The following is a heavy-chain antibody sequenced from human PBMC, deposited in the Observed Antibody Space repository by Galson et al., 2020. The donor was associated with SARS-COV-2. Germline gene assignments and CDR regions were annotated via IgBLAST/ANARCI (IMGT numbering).Heavy chain of an antibody. V-gene: IGHV3-33*01. CDR2: IWNDGSNK. Sequence: TGRSLRLSCAALGFTFSSYGMHWVRQAQGKGLEGVEVIWNDGSNKYYADSVKGRFTISRDNSKNTMYLQMNSLRAEDTAVYYCARERDGYTPGAFDIWGQGTMVTVSS. J-gene: IGHJ3*02. CDR1: GFTFSSYG. D-gene: IGHD5-12*01. CDR3: ARERDGYTPGAFDI.